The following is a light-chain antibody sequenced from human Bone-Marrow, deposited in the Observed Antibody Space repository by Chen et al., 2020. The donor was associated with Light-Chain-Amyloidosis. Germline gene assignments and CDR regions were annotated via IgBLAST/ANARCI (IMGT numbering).Light chain of an antibody. V-gene: IGLV2-14*01. CDR2: EVT. J-gene: IGLJ1*01. CDR3: SSYTITNTHV. Sequence: QSALTQPASVSGSPGQSITISCTGTSSDVGGANHFSWYQQPPDKAPKLMIYEVTNRPSWVPDRFSCSKSDKTASLTISGLQTEDEADYFCSSYTITNTHVFGSGTRVTVL. CDR1: SSDVGGANH.